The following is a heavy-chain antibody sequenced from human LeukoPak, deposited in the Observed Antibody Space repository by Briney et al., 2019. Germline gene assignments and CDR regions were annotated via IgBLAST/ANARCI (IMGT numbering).Heavy chain of an antibody. V-gene: IGHV1-69*06. Sequence: SVKVSCKASGGTFSSYAISWVRQAPGQGLEWTGGIIPIFGTANYAQKFQGRVTITADKSTSTAYMELSSLRSEDTAVYYCAIRSDSGEQWPNYYYGMDVWGKGTTVTVSS. CDR3: AIRSDSGEQWPNYYYGMDV. CDR1: GGTFSSYA. J-gene: IGHJ6*04. CDR2: IIPIFGTA. D-gene: IGHD6-19*01.